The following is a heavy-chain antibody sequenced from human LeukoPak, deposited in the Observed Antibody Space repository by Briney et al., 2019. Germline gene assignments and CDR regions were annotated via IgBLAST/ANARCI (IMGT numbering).Heavy chain of an antibody. CDR2: ISSSGSTI. D-gene: IGHD4-17*01. CDR1: GFTFSDYY. Sequence: GGSLRLSCAASGFTFSDYYMSWIRQAPGKGLEWVSYISSSGSTIYYADSVKGRFTISRDNSKNTLYLQMNSLRAEDTAVYYCAKASAVTTDFDYWGQGTLVTVSS. V-gene: IGHV3-11*01. J-gene: IGHJ4*02. CDR3: AKASAVTTDFDY.